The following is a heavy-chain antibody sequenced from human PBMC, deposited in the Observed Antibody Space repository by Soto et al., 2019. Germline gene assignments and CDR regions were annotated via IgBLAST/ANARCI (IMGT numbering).Heavy chain of an antibody. CDR3: AHSLHLRFHPDAINMDV. CDR2: IYWDDDK. V-gene: IGHV2-5*02. CDR1: GFSLSTSGVG. J-gene: IGHJ6*03. Sequence: ASGPTLVNPTQTLTLTCTFSGFSLSTSGVGVGWIRQPPGKALEWVALIYWDDDKRYSPSLKSRLTIAKDTSKNQVVLTMTNMDPVDTDTYYCAHSLHLRFHPDAINMDVWGNGTTVTVSS. D-gene: IGHD3-3*01.